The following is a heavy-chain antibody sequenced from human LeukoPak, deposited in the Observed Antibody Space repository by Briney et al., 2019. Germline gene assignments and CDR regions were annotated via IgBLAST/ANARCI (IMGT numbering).Heavy chain of an antibody. Sequence: GGSLRLSCTASGFTFSSYGMHWVRQAPGKGLEWVAVISYDGSNKYYADSVKGRFTISRDNSKNTLYLQMNSLRAEDTAVYYCAKRGPLYYGSGSYIDYWGQGTLVTVSS. CDR3: AKRGPLYYGSGSYIDY. CDR1: GFTFSSYG. CDR2: ISYDGSNK. D-gene: IGHD3-10*01. J-gene: IGHJ4*02. V-gene: IGHV3-30*18.